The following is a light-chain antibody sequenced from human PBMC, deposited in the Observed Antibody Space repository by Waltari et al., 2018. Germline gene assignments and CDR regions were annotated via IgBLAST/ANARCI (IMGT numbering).Light chain of an antibody. Sequence: DVVMTQTPLSLPVAPGEPASISCRSSQTLLHTNGDTYLHWYLQKPGQSPRLLIYKVTNRESGVPDRFSGSGSGTDFTLRISRVEPEDVGIYYCMQSTKDAFTFGPGTKLDIK. CDR1: QTLLHTNGDTY. CDR3: MQSTKDAFT. J-gene: IGKJ3*01. V-gene: IGKV2D-29*02. CDR2: KVT.